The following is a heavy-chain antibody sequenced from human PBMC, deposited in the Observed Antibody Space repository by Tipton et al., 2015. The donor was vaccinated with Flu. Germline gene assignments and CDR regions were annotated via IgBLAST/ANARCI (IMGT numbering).Heavy chain of an antibody. D-gene: IGHD4-11*01. CDR2: IFHTGST. CDR1: GHSIRSDYY. V-gene: IGHV4-38-2*02. J-gene: IGHJ5*02. CDR3: ARRVYSNYVSDPKSWFDP. Sequence: LRLSCTISGHSIRSDYYWGWIRQSPGKGLEWIGNIFHTGSTYHNPSLKSRVTISVDKSKNQFSLKVFSVTAADTAVYYCARRVYSNYVSDPKSWFDPWGQGTLVAVSS.